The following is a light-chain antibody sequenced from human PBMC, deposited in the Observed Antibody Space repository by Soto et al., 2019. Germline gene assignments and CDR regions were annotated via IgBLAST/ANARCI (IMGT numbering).Light chain of an antibody. Sequence: IAETQSPSSLSSSVRDRVTITCRASQGISSYLGWYQQKPGKAPNLLIYDASTLHSGVPSRLSGGGSGTEFTLTISRVQPEDFATYYFEQYEPYLKTFGQATKADIK. CDR3: EQYEPYLKT. CDR2: DAS. J-gene: IGKJ1*01. V-gene: IGKV1-9*01. CDR1: QGISSY.